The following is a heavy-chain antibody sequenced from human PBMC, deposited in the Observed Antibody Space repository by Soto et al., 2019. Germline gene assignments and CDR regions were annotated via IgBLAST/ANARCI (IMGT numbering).Heavy chain of an antibody. J-gene: IGHJ6*03. CDR1: GGSFSGSY. CDR3: ARGKPFFRYYYMDV. D-gene: IGHD3-16*01. Sequence: SETLSLTCAAYGGSFSGSYWSWLRQPPGKGLEWIGEINHSGSTNYKQSLKNRVTISGDTSKSQVSLKLSSVTAEDTAVYYCARGKPFFRYYYMDVWGKGTTVTVSS. CDR2: INHSGST. V-gene: IGHV4-34*01.